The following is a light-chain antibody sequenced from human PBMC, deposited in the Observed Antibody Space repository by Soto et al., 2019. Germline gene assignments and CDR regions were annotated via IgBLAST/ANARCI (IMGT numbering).Light chain of an antibody. CDR1: PSVSSN. CDR2: DAS. CDR3: QQYHNWPIT. Sequence: EIVLTPSPATLSVSPGANATLSCRASPSVSSNLDWHQQKPGQAPRSLMYDASTRATGIPARFSGSGSGTEFTLTISSLQSEDFAVYYCQQYHNWPITFGQGTRLEIK. V-gene: IGKV3-15*01. J-gene: IGKJ5*01.